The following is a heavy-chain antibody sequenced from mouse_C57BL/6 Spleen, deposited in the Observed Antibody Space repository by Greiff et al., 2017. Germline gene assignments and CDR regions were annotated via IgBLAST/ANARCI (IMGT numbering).Heavy chain of an antibody. CDR1: GYTFTDYN. CDR3: ARVVLRTTLHY. D-gene: IGHD1-1*01. J-gene: IGHJ2*01. CDR2: INPNNGGT. Sequence: VHVKQSGPELVKPGASVKMSCKASGYTFTDYNMHWVKQSHGKSLEWIGYINPNNGGTSYNQKFKGKATLTVNKSSSTAYMELRSLTSEDSAVYYCARVVLRTTLHYWGQGTTLTVSS. V-gene: IGHV1-22*01.